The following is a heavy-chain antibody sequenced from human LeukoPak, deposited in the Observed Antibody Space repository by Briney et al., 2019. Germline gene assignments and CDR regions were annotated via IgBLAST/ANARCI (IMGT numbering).Heavy chain of an antibody. Sequence: ASVKVSCKASGGTFSSYAISWVRQAPGQGLEWMGGIIPIFGTANYAQKFQGRVTITADKSTSTAYMELSSLRSEDTAVYYCARDSLSGRRPGGSYGMHVWGKGTTVTVSS. CDR1: GGTFSSYA. CDR3: ARDSLSGRRPGGSYGMHV. D-gene: IGHD3-10*01. V-gene: IGHV1-69*06. J-gene: IGHJ6*04. CDR2: IIPIFGTA.